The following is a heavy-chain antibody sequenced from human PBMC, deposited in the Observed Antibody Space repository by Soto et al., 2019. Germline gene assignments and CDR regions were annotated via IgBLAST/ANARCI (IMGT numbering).Heavy chain of an antibody. V-gene: IGHV4-31*03. CDR2: IYYSGST. J-gene: IGHJ6*02. Sequence: SETLSLTCTVSGGSISSGGYYWSWIRQHPGKGLEWIGYIYYSGSTYYNPSLKSRVTISVDTSKNQFSLKLSSVTAADTAVYYCARDVDFGEEDVWGQGTRVTVSS. CDR3: ARDVDFGEEDV. CDR1: GGSISSGGYY. D-gene: IGHD3-10*01.